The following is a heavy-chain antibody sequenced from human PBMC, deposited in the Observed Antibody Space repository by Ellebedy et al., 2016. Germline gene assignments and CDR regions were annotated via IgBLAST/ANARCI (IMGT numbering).Heavy chain of an antibody. J-gene: IGHJ5*02. V-gene: IGHV1-46*01. CDR2: INPSGGNT. CDR3: SRGDYGGKSPGRA. D-gene: IGHD4-23*01. Sequence: ASVKVSXKASRYTLTSYYMNWVRQAPGQGIEWLGIINPSGGNTNYAQKFQGRVSMATDTSTTTVYMELSRLRSEDTALYYCSRGDYGGKSPGRAWGQGTLVTVSS. CDR1: RYTLTSYY.